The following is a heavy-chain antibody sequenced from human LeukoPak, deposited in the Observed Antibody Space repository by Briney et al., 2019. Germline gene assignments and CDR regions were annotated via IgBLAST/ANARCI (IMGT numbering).Heavy chain of an antibody. V-gene: IGHV3-7*01. CDR1: GFTFSSYW. CDR3: ARVQDYYDSSGSL. D-gene: IGHD3-22*01. CDR2: IKEDGSEK. Sequence: GGSLRLSCAASGFTFSSYWMSWVRQAPGRGLEWVANIKEDGSEKYYVDSVRGRFTISRDNAKNSLYLQMNSLRAEDTAVYYCARVQDYYDSSGSLWGQGTLVTVSS. J-gene: IGHJ4*02.